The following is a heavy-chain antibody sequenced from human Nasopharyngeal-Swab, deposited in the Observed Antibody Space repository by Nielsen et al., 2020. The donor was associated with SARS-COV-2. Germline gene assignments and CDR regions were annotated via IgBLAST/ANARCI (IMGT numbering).Heavy chain of an antibody. V-gene: IGHV3-23*01. CDR2: ISGSDYST. CDR1: GFTFNTYA. CDR3: ARSYNPGGFGWLLSND. D-gene: IGHD3-9*01. Sequence: GESLKISCAASGFTFNTYAISWVRQAPGKGLEWVSVISGSDYSTKYADSVKGRFTISRDNSKNTLYLQMNSLTVDDTAVYYCARSYNPGGFGWLLSNDWGQGTLVTVSS. J-gene: IGHJ4*02.